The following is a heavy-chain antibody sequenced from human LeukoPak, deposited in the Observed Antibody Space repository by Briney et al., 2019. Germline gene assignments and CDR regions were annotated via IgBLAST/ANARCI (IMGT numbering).Heavy chain of an antibody. Sequence: KPSETLSLTCTVSGGSISSYYWSWLRQPPGKGLEWIGYIYYSGSTNYNPSLKSRVTISVDTSKNQFSLKLSSVTAADTAVYYCARELGVIHAFDIWGQGTMVTVSS. CDR1: GGSISSYY. CDR2: IYYSGST. J-gene: IGHJ3*02. D-gene: IGHD3-10*01. CDR3: ARELGVIHAFDI. V-gene: IGHV4-59*12.